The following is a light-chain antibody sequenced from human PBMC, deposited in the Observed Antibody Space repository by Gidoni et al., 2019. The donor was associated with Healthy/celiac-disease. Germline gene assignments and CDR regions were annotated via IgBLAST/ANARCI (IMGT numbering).Light chain of an antibody. Sequence: QSALTQPRSVSGSPGQSVTISCTGTSSDVGGYNDVSWYQQHPGKAPKLMIYAVSTRPAGVPDRFSGSKSCNTASLTISGLQAEDEADYYCCSYAGSYPMVFGGGTKLTVL. V-gene: IGLV2-11*01. CDR2: AVS. CDR3: CSYAGSYPMV. J-gene: IGLJ2*01. CDR1: SSDVGGYND.